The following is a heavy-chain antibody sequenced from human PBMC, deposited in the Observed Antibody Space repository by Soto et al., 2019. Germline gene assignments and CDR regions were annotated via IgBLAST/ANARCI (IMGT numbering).Heavy chain of an antibody. J-gene: IGHJ6*02. CDR1: GYTFTSYG. D-gene: IGHD4-4*01. CDR3: ATGRQGVTTDYYYYGMDV. V-gene: IGHV1-18*01. Sequence: ASVKVSCKASGYTFTSYGISWVRQAPGQGLEWMGWISAYNGNTNYAQKLQGRVTMTTDTSTSTAYMELRSLRSDDTAVYYCATGRQGVTTDYYYYGMDVWGQGTTVTV. CDR2: ISAYNGNT.